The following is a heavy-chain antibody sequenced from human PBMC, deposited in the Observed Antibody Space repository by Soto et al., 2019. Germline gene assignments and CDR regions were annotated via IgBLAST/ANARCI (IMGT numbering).Heavy chain of an antibody. D-gene: IGHD6-13*01. CDR3: AKDGRTAAFDY. CDR2: MSYDGSKE. V-gene: IGHV3-30*18. CDR1: GFIFSDYG. J-gene: IGHJ4*02. Sequence: HPGGSLRLSCAASGFIFSDYGRHWVRQAPGKGLEWVTLMSYDGSKEYYADSVKGRFTISRDNSKNTLYLQMNSLSAEDSAVYYCAKDGRTAAFDYWGQGTLVTVSS.